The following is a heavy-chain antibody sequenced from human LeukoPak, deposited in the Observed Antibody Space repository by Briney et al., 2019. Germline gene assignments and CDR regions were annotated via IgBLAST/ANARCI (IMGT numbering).Heavy chain of an antibody. Sequence: GGSLRLSCAASGFTFSSYAMSWVRQAPGKGLEWVSAISGSGGSTYYADSVKGRFTISRDNSKNTLYLQMNSLRAEDTAVYYCAKVFPYYDSSGKYFDYWGQGTLVTVSS. CDR2: ISGSGGST. J-gene: IGHJ4*02. D-gene: IGHD3-22*01. V-gene: IGHV3-23*01. CDR1: GFTFSSYA. CDR3: AKVFPYYDSSGKYFDY.